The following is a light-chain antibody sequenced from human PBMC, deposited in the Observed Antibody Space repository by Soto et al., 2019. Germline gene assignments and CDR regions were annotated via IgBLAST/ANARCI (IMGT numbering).Light chain of an antibody. Sequence: QSVLTQPPSVSGSPGQSVTISCTGTSTDFVSYNRVSWYQQPPGTAPKLIIYEASNRPSGVPDRFSGSKSGNTASLTISGLQAADEADYYCSLYTSENTYVLVTGTKV. CDR3: SLYTSENTYV. V-gene: IGLV2-18*01. CDR2: EAS. J-gene: IGLJ1*01. CDR1: STDFVSYNR.